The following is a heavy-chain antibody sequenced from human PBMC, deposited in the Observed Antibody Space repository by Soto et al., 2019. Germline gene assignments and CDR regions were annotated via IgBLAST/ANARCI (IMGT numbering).Heavy chain of an antibody. CDR3: ARQNPNRGIIAACGRFYYYGMGF. CDR1: GYTFTSYG. J-gene: IGHJ6*02. D-gene: IGHD6-13*01. Sequence: ASVKVSCKASGYTFTSYGISWVRQAPGQGLEWMGWISAYNGNTNYAQKLQGRVTMTTDTSTSTAYMELRSLRSDDTAVYYCARQNPNRGIIAACGRFYYYGMGFWGQGTTVPVSS. CDR2: ISAYNGNT. V-gene: IGHV1-18*04.